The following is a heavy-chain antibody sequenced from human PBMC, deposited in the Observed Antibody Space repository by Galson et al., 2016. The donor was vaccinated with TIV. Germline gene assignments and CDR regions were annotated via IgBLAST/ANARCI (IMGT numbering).Heavy chain of an antibody. CDR2: ITTTGFTI. V-gene: IGHV3-11*01. J-gene: IGHJ3*02. D-gene: IGHD3-10*01. CDR3: ARDSRGSGAFHI. Sequence: SLRLSCAASGFTFSDYYMSWFRQGPGKGLEFVSYITTTGFTIYYAESVKGRFTISRDNAKNSLFLQMNSLRAGDTAIYYCARDSRGSGAFHIWGQGTMVTVSS. CDR1: GFTFSDYY.